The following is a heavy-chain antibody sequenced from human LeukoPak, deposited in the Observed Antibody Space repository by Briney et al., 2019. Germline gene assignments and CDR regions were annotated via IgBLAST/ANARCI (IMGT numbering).Heavy chain of an antibody. CDR1: GGSISSGDYY. V-gene: IGHV4-30-4*01. CDR3: VSGYHLLSCFDY. CDR2: IYYSGST. Sequence: SQTLSLTCTVSGGSISSGDYYWSWIRQPPGKGLEWIGYIYYSGSTYYNPSLRSRATISLDTSNNQFSLKLTSVTAADTAVYYCVSGYHLLSCFDYWGQGSTVAVSS. D-gene: IGHD5-18*01. J-gene: IGHJ4*02.